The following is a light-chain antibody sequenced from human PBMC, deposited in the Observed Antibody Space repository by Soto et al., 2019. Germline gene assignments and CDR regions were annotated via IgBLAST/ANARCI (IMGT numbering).Light chain of an antibody. J-gene: IGKJ2*01. V-gene: IGKV1-39*01. CDR1: QGIFTY. CDR2: AAS. Sequence: DIQMTQSPNSLSASVGDRDIITCRASQGIFTYLNWYQQRPGKATNLLIYAASSLQNGVPSRFSGSGSGTDFTLPITTLQPEEFATDYGQQTFRPPYSLGQGTNREI. CDR3: QQTFRPPYS.